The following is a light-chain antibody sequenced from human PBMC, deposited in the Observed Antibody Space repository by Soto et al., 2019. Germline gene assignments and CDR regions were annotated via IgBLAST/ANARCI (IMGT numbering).Light chain of an antibody. Sequence: TVMTQSPATLSVSPGESATLSCRASQSVSSNLAWYQQRPGQAPRLLIYGASTRATGVPARFSGSGSGTEFTLTISSLQSEDFAVYYCQQYNSWPRTFGQGTKVEIK. J-gene: IGKJ1*01. CDR1: QSVSSN. CDR2: GAS. CDR3: QQYNSWPRT. V-gene: IGKV3-15*01.